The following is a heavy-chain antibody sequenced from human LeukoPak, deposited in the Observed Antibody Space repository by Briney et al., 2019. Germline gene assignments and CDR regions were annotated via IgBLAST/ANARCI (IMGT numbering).Heavy chain of an antibody. CDR1: GFNFNDYY. CDR2: ISSRGKTI. J-gene: IGHJ4*02. Sequence: PGGSLRLSCTASGFNFNDYYMSWLRQAPGKGLEWISYISSRGKTIYYADSVKGRFSVSRDNANNSLYVEMNSLRAEDTAVYFCARGRHGYKYRGQGALVTVSS. CDR3: ARGRHGYKY. D-gene: IGHD5-24*01. V-gene: IGHV3-11*01.